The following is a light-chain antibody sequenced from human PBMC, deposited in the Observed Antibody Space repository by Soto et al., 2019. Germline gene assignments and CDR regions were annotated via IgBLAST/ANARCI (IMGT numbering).Light chain of an antibody. Sequence: DIVLTQSPATLSLSPGERASLSCRASQSVGNSLAWYQQKLGQPPRLLIYDASTRATGVPARLSGSGSGTDSTLTISSLEPEDFAVYYCQQRTSWPLLTFGGGTKVEIK. J-gene: IGKJ4*01. CDR1: QSVGNS. CDR3: QQRTSWPLLT. V-gene: IGKV3-11*01. CDR2: DAS.